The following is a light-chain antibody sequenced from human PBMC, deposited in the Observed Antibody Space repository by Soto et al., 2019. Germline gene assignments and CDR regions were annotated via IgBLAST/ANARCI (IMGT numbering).Light chain of an antibody. V-gene: IGLV2-14*02. CDR1: SSDVGSYNL. CDR2: EGS. Sequence: QSVLTQPASVSGSPGQSITISCTGTSSDVGSYNLVSWYQQHPGKAPKLMIYEGSKRPSGVSNRFSGSKSGNTASLTISGLQAEDEADYYCSSYTSSSIVFGGGTKVTVL. J-gene: IGLJ3*02. CDR3: SSYTSSSIV.